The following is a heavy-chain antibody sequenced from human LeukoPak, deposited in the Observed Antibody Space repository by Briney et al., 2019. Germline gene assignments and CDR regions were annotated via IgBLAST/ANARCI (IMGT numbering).Heavy chain of an antibody. Sequence: PSETLSLTCTVSGGSISSYYWSWIRQPPGKGLEWIGSFYDSGNTYYNPSLKGRVTISVDTSKNQFSLKVRSVTAADTAVYFCARGKSRGSHIDYWGQGTLVTVSS. CDR3: ARGKSRGSHIDY. CDR1: GGSISSYY. V-gene: IGHV4-59*08. D-gene: IGHD1-26*01. J-gene: IGHJ4*02. CDR2: FYDSGNT.